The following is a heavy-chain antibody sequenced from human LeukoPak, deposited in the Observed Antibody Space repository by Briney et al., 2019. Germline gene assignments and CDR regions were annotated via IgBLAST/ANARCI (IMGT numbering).Heavy chain of an antibody. CDR3: ARDPCHGALDY. CDR1: GFTFSSSW. CDR2: IKQDGTEE. D-gene: IGHD2-2*01. J-gene: IGHJ4*02. Sequence: PGGSLRLSCVASGFTFSSSWMSWVRRAPGKGLEWVANIKQDGTEEYYVDSVRGRFSISKDNAKNSLYLQMNSLRAEDTAVYYCARDPCHGALDYWSQGALVTVSS. V-gene: IGHV3-7*03.